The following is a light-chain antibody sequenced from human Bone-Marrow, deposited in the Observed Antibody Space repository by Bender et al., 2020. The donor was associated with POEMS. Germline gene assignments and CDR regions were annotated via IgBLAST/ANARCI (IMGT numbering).Light chain of an antibody. V-gene: IGLV2-14*01. J-gene: IGLJ2*01. CDR1: SSDVGVYNY. CDR3: SSYTSSATVV. Sequence: QSALTQPASVSGSPGQSITISCTGTSSDVGVYNYVPWYQQYPGKTPKLMIYAVSNRPPGVSNRFSGSKSGNPASLTISGLQAEDEAVYYCSSYTSSATVVIGGGTKLTVL. CDR2: AVS.